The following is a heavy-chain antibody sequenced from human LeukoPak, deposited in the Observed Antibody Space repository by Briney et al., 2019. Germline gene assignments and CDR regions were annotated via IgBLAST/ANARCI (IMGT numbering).Heavy chain of an antibody. Sequence: GGSLRLSCAASGFTFSNAWMSWVRQAPGKGLEWVGRIKSKTDGGTTDYAAPVKGRFTISRDDSKNTLYLQMNSLKTGDTAVYYCTTDPNDPDLFQHWGQGTLVTVSS. V-gene: IGHV3-15*01. D-gene: IGHD1-1*01. CDR1: GFTFSNAW. CDR2: IKSKTDGGTT. J-gene: IGHJ1*01. CDR3: TTDPNDPDLFQH.